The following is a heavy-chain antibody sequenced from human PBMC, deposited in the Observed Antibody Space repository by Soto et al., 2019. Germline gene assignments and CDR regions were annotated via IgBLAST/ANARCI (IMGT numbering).Heavy chain of an antibody. Sequence: ASVKVSCKASGYTFTSYAMHWVRQAPGQRLEWMGWINAGNGNTKYSQKFQGRVTITRDTSASTAYMELSSLRSEDTAVYYCARDMQAGFTHYFDPWGQGTLVTVSS. V-gene: IGHV1-3*01. D-gene: IGHD6-13*01. CDR1: GYTFTSYA. CDR3: ARDMQAGFTHYFDP. CDR2: INAGNGNT. J-gene: IGHJ5*02.